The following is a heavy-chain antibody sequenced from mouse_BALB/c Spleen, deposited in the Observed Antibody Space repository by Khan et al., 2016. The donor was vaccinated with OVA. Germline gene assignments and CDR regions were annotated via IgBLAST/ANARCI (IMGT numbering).Heavy chain of an antibody. Sequence: VQLQQPGAELVKPGASVKLSCKASGYTFTNYWMNWVKQRPGQGLEWIGEINPSNGRTNYNEKFKSKATLTADKSSSTAYMQLSSLTSEDSAVYYCARLYYSWFAHWGQGTLDTVSA. CDR1: GYTFTNYW. CDR3: ARLYYSWFAH. D-gene: IGHD2-1*01. CDR2: INPSNGRT. V-gene: IGHV1S81*02. J-gene: IGHJ3*01.